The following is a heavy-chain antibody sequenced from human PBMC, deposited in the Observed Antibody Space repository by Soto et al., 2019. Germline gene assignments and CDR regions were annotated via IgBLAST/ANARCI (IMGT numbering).Heavy chain of an antibody. Sequence: GGSLRLSCAASGFMFSSYRMNWVRQAPGKGLEWVSSINSGGTYRYYADSVQGRFTISRNNARNSFYLQMNSLGVEDTAVYYCVRDLTTYGSPHFDYWGQGTLVTVSS. CDR1: GFMFSSYR. D-gene: IGHD3-10*01. CDR2: INSGGTYR. CDR3: VRDLTTYGSPHFDY. V-gene: IGHV3-21*06. J-gene: IGHJ4*02.